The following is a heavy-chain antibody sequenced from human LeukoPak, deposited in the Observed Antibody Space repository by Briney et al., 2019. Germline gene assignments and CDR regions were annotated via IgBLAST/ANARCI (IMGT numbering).Heavy chain of an antibody. CDR3: ARIGAVIGYCSGGSCRDAFDI. D-gene: IGHD2-15*01. V-gene: IGHV3-11*01. J-gene: IGHJ3*02. Sequence: PGGSLRLSCAASGFTFSDYYMSWIRQAPGKGLEWVSYISSSGSTIYYADSVKGRFTISRDNAKNSLYLQMNSLRAEDTAVYYCARIGAVIGYCSGGSCRDAFDIWGQGTMVTVSS. CDR2: ISSSGSTI. CDR1: GFTFSDYY.